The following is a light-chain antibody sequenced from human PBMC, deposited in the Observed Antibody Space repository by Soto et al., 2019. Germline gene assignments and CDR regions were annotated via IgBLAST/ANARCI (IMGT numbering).Light chain of an antibody. V-gene: IGKV3-20*01. CDR2: GAS. CDR1: QSVSSY. CDR3: QQYGSSIT. J-gene: IGKJ5*01. Sequence: EMVMTQSPATLSVSTGERSTLSCRASQSVSSYLAWYQQKPGQAPRLLIYGASSRATGIPDRFSGSGSGTDLTLTISRLEPEDFAVYYCQQYGSSITFGQGTRLEIK.